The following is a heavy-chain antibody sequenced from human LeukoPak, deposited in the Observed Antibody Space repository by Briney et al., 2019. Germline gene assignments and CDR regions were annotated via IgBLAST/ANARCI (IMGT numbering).Heavy chain of an antibody. D-gene: IGHD3-16*02. CDR3: ARDDAYAWGSYRDTYAFDI. Sequence: PGGSLRLSCAASGFTFSSYWMSWVRQAPGKGLEWVANIKQDGSEKYYVDSVKGRFTISRDNAKNSLYLQMNSLRAEDTAVYYCARDDAYAWGSYRDTYAFDIWGQGTMVTVSS. CDR1: GFTFSSYW. V-gene: IGHV3-7*01. J-gene: IGHJ3*02. CDR2: IKQDGSEK.